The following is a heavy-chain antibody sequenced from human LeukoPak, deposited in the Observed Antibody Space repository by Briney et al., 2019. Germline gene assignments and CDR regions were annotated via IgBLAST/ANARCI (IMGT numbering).Heavy chain of an antibody. J-gene: IGHJ4*02. CDR2: IYPGDSDT. D-gene: IGHD4-17*01. CDR1: GYRFKNFS. CDR3: ARLRTYGDYALNY. Sequence: GESLKISFRRSGYRFKNFSIGWVRQMHGKGLEWMGIIYPGDSDTRYSPSFQGQVAISADKSISTAYLQWSSLKASDSAMYYCARLRTYGDYALNYWGQGTLVTVSS. V-gene: IGHV5-51*01.